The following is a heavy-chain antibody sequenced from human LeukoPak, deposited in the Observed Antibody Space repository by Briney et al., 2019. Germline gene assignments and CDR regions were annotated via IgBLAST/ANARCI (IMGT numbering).Heavy chain of an antibody. V-gene: IGHV3-30-3*01. CDR1: GLTFRTYT. J-gene: IGHJ3*02. D-gene: IGHD1-14*01. Sequence: GGSLRLSCAAPGLTFRTYTMHWVRQAPGKGLEWVTVISYDGSKQYYADSVKGRFTISRDNSKNTLYLQMNNLRTEDTAMYYCATGGTGAFDIWGQGTMVTVSS. CDR3: ATGGTGAFDI. CDR2: ISYDGSKQ.